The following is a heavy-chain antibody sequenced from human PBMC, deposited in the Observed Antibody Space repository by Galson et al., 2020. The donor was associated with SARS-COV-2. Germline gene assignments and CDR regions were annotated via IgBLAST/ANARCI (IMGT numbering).Heavy chain of an antibody. CDR3: ARAYYYDSSGYYLADY. D-gene: IGHD3-22*01. Sequence: ASVTVSCKASGYTFTGYYMHWVRQAPGQGLEWMGWINPNSGGTNYAQKFQGRVTMTRDTSISTAYMELSRLRSDDTAVYYCARAYYYDSSGYYLADYWGQGTLVTVSS. J-gene: IGHJ4*02. V-gene: IGHV1-2*02. CDR1: GYTFTGYY. CDR2: INPNSGGT.